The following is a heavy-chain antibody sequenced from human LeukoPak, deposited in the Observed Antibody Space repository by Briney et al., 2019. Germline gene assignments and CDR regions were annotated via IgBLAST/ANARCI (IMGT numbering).Heavy chain of an antibody. CDR1: GVSFSSYY. D-gene: IGHD3-10*01. CDR3: ASQLWSGDYYYYMDV. J-gene: IGHJ6*03. CDR2: IYYSGST. V-gene: IGHV4-59*08. Sequence: SETLSLTCTVSGVSFSSYYRSWLRQPPGMGLERIGYIYYSGSTNYNPSLKCRVTISVDTSKNQFSLKLSSVTAADTAVYYCASQLWSGDYYYYMDVWGKGTTVTVSS.